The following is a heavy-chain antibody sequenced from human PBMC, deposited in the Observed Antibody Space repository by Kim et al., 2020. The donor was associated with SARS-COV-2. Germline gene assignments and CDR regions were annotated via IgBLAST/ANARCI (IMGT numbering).Heavy chain of an antibody. D-gene: IGHD5-18*01. J-gene: IGHJ4*02. V-gene: IGHV3-64D*09. CDR3: VKVSNSYGYDY. CDR2: T. Sequence: TYYADSVKDRFTISRDNAKNTLYLQMSSLRAEDTAVFFCVKVSNSYGYDYWGLGTLVTVSS.